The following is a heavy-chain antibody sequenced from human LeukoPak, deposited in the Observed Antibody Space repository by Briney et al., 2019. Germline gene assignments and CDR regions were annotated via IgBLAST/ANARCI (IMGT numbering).Heavy chain of an antibody. Sequence: GGSLRLSCAASGFTFSDYYMSWIRQAPGKGLEWVAVISYDGSNKYYADSVKGRFTISRDNSKNTMYLQMNSLRAEDTAVYYCARDSWSGSYFAGRFDYWGQGTLVTVSS. CDR3: ARDSWSGSYFAGRFDY. V-gene: IGHV3-30-3*01. CDR2: ISYDGSNK. D-gene: IGHD1-26*01. CDR1: GFTFSDYY. J-gene: IGHJ4*02.